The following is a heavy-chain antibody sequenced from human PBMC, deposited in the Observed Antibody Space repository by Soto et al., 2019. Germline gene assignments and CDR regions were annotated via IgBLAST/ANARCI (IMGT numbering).Heavy chain of an antibody. Sequence: PSETLSLTCTVSGGSISSYYWSWIRQPPGKGLEWIGYIYYSGSTNYNPSLKSRVTISVDTSKNQFSLKLSSVTAADTAVYYCARYEEQLAVAGITNWFDPWGQGTLVTVSS. CDR1: GGSISSYY. CDR3: ARYEEQLAVAGITNWFDP. V-gene: IGHV4-59*01. J-gene: IGHJ5*02. D-gene: IGHD6-19*01. CDR2: IYYSGST.